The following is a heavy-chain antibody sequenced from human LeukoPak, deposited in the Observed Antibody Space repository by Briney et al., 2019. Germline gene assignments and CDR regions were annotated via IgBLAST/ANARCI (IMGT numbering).Heavy chain of an antibody. J-gene: IGHJ6*03. CDR1: GFTFSDYY. D-gene: IGHD2-2*02. CDR3: ARDRCSSTSCYSLSDYHYYMDV. V-gene: IGHV3-11*04. CDR2: ISSSGSTI. Sequence: PGGSLRLSCAASGFTFSDYYMSWIRQAPGKGLEWVSYISSSGSTIYYADSVKGRFTISRDNAKNSLYLQMNSLGAEDTAVYYCARDRCSSTSCYSLSDYHYYMDVWGKGTTVTVSS.